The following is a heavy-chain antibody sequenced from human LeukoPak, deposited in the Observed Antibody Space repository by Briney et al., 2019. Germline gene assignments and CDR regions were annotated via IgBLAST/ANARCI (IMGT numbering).Heavy chain of an antibody. CDR1: GFTFSNYW. Sequence: GGSLRLSCAASGFTFSNYWMHWVRQAPGTGLVWVSRIRIDGDTSYADSVRGRFTISRDNSKNTLYLQMNSLRVEDMAVYYCARDARVGDPFDYWGQGTLVTVSS. D-gene: IGHD4-17*01. V-gene: IGHV3-74*01. CDR3: ARDARVGDPFDY. J-gene: IGHJ4*02. CDR2: IRIDGDT.